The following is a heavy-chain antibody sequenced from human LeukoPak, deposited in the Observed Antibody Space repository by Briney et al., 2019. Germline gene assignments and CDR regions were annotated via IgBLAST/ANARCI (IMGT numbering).Heavy chain of an antibody. V-gene: IGHV3-21*01. CDR1: GFTFSSYS. J-gene: IGHJ4*02. CDR3: AKDGQVLRYFDPEEVFDY. CDR2: ISTSSIYI. Sequence: GGSLRLSCAASGFTFSSYSMNWVRQAPGMGLEWVSSISTSSIYIYYADSVKGRFTISRDNAKNSLYLQMNSLRAEDTAVYYCAKDGQVLRYFDPEEVFDYWGQGTLVTVSS. D-gene: IGHD3-9*01.